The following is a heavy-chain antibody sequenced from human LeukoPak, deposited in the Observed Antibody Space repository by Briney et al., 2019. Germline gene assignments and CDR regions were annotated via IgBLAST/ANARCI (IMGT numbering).Heavy chain of an antibody. J-gene: IGHJ4*02. CDR2: IRNDGSGQ. D-gene: IGHD6-13*01. CDR3: ARGVAAARTTLDY. Sequence: GGSLRLSCAASGFTFSRHGMHWVRQAPGKGLDWVAFIRNDGSGQYYTDSVTGRFTISRDDSKNTLYLQMNSLRDEDTAVYYCARGVAAARTTLDYWGQGTLDTVSS. V-gene: IGHV3-30*02. CDR1: GFTFSRHG.